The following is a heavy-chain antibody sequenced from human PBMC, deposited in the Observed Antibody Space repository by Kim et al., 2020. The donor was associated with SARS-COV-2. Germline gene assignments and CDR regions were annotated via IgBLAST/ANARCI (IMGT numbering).Heavy chain of an antibody. Sequence: GGSLRLSCAASGFTFSSYSMNWVRQAPGKGLEWVSSISSSSSYIYYADSVKGRFTISRDNAKNSLYLQMNSLRAEDTAVYYCASIAAAGPDYYYYYGMDVWGQGNTVTVSS. V-gene: IGHV3-21*01. CDR2: ISSSSSYI. D-gene: IGHD6-13*01. CDR1: GFTFSSYS. CDR3: ASIAAAGPDYYYYYGMDV. J-gene: IGHJ6*02.